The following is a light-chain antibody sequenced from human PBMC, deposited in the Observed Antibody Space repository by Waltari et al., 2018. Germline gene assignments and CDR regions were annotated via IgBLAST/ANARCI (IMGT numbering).Light chain of an antibody. CDR1: SGHSRNV. CDR3: QPGRTDIWV. V-gene: IGLV4-69*01. Sequence: QLVLTRSTSASASLGASAKLTCTLSSGHSRNVVAWHPQQPEKGPRYFMKVNSDGSHSTGDGIPHRLSGFSAWAERDLTLSNLPSDHEADYCCQPGRTDIWVCGGASSRTV. CDR2: VNSDGSH. J-gene: IGLJ3*02.